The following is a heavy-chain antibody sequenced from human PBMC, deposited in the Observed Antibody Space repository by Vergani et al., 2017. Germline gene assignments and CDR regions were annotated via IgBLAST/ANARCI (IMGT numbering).Heavy chain of an antibody. Sequence: VQLVESGGGVVQPGRSLRLSCAASGFTFRTYWMHWVRQVPGKGLEWVVGISFDGTNEYYPDLVKGRFTISRDIAKNTLYLQVRSLRLEDTGVYHCVRDRGLCAGGRCYTEAWDYWGQGTPVTVSS. J-gene: IGHJ4*02. CDR1: GFTFRTYW. D-gene: IGHD2-2*02. V-gene: IGHV3-30*03. CDR2: ISFDGTNE. CDR3: VRDRGLCAGGRCYTEAWDY.